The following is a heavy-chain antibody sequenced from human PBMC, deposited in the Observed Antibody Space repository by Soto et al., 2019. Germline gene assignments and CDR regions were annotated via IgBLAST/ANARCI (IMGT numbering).Heavy chain of an antibody. CDR3: ARVKEGGYREFDF. CDR2: ISSSSTYI. CDR1: GFTFSNYY. V-gene: IGHV3-11*05. Sequence: VQLVEAGGGLVKPGGSLRLSCAASGFTFSNYYMAWIRQAPGKGLEWVSYISSSSTYINNADSVKGRFTISRDNAMNSLYLQMNSLRAEDTGVYYCARVKEGGYREFDFWGQGTLVTVSS. D-gene: IGHD3-22*01. J-gene: IGHJ4*02.